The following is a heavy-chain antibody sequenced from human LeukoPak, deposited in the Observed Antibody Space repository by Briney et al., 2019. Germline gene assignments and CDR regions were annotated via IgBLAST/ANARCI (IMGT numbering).Heavy chain of an antibody. CDR3: ARTLRYFDFNDY. V-gene: IGHV4-38-2*02. CDR2: IYHSGRT. J-gene: IGHJ4*02. Sequence: PSETLSLTCTVSGYSISSGDYWGWIRQPPGKGLEWIGSIYHSGRTYYNPSLKSRVTISVDTSKNQVSLILTSVTAADTAVYYCARTLRYFDFNDYWGQGTLVTVSS. CDR1: GYSISSGDY. D-gene: IGHD3-9*01.